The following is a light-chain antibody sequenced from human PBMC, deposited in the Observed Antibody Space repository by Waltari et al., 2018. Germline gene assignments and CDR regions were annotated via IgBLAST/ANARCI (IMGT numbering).Light chain of an antibody. CDR2: DTS. J-gene: IGKJ2*01. V-gene: IGKV3-20*01. Sequence: EIVLTQSPGTLSLSTGERATLSCRASQTLSHNYVAWYQQKPGQAPGLLIYDTSKSATGIPDMFSGGGSGTDFALIISRLEAEDSATYYCQQYGSSPYTFGQGTKVGIK. CDR1: QTLSHNY. CDR3: QQYGSSPYT.